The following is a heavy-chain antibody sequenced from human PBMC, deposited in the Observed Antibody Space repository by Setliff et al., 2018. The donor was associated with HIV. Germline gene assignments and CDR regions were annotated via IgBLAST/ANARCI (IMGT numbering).Heavy chain of an antibody. CDR1: GGSVSNYY. CDR3: ARLGYSGSLVGAFDI. V-gene: IGHV4-4*07. Sequence: SETLSLTCTVSGGSVSNYYWTWIRQSAGKGLEWIGHINTSGSTKYNPSLKSRLTMSVDSSGNLFSLRLASVTAADTAVYYCARLGYSGSLVGAFDIWGQGTMVTVSS. D-gene: IGHD1-26*01. CDR2: INTSGST. J-gene: IGHJ3*02.